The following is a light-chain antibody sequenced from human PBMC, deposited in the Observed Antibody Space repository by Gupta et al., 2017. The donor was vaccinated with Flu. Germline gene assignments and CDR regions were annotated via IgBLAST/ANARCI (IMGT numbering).Light chain of an antibody. CDR3: QRNDAYPYT. Sequence: DIQMTQSPSSLSASVGDTVTITCRASQSHSTSLHWLQQHPGKAPKLLIYTASTGECGVPSRFSGDGPGTDFTLTISRRQLNDFATNYFQRNDAYPYTFGQGTKMEI. J-gene: IGKJ2*01. V-gene: IGKV1-39*01. CDR2: TAS. CDR1: QSHSTS.